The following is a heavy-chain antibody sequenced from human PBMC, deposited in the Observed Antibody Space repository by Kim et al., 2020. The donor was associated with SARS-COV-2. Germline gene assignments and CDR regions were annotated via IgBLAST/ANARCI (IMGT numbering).Heavy chain of an antibody. D-gene: IGHD3-22*01. CDR1: GFTFGDYA. V-gene: IGHV3-49*04. CDR3: TSGRWDYYDSSGYIDY. J-gene: IGHJ4*02. Sequence: GGSLRLSCTASGFTFGDYAMSWVRQAPGKGLEWVGFIRSKAYGGTTEYAASVKGRFTISRDDSKSIAYLQMNSLKTEDTAVYYCTSGRWDYYDSSGYIDYWGQRTLVTVSS. CDR2: IRSKAYGGTT.